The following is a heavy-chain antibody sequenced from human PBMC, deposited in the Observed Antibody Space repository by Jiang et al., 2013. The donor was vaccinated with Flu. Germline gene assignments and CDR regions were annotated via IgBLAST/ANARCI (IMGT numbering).Heavy chain of an antibody. J-gene: IGHJ4*02. CDR2: IRSKAYGGTT. V-gene: IGHV3-49*02. D-gene: IGHD7-27*01. CDR3: RSSPEANWGSPPDY. Sequence: WVRQAPGKGLEWVGFIRSKAYGGTTEYAASVKGRFTISRDDSKSIAYLQMNSLKTEDTAVYYCRSSPEANWGSPPDYWGQGTLVTVSS.